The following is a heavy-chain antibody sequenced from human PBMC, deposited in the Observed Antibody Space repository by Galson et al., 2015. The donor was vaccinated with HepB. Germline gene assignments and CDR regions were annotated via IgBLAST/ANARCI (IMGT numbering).Heavy chain of an antibody. J-gene: IGHJ4*02. V-gene: IGHV3-23*01. Sequence: SLRLSCAASGLPFSTQDTSWVRQAPGKGLEWVSVIRARGSNTHYADSVKGRFTISRDNSKNSLYLQMNSLRAEDKAIDYCATGGWGAMWGQGTLVTASS. CDR1: GLPFSTQD. D-gene: IGHD1-26*01. CDR3: ATGGWGAM. CDR2: IRARGSNT.